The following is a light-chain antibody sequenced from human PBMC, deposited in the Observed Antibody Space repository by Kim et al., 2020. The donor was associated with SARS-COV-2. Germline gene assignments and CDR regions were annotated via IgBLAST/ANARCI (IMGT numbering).Light chain of an antibody. CDR3: AAWDDSLTGV. Sequence: QLVLTQPPSASGTPGQRVTISCSGSSSNIGSNTVNWYQQLPGTAPKLLIYSNNQRPSGVPDRFSGSKSGTSASLAISGLQSEDEADYYCAAWDDSLTGVFGGGTQLTVL. J-gene: IGLJ3*02. CDR2: SNN. V-gene: IGLV1-44*01. CDR1: SSNIGSNT.